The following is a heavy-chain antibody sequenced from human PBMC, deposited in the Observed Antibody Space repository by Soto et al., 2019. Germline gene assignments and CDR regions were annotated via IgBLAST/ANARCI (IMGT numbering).Heavy chain of an antibody. CDR1: GGSISSGGYY. J-gene: IGHJ3*02. V-gene: IGHV4-31*03. D-gene: IGHD3-22*01. Sequence: QVQLQESGPGLVKPSQTLSLTCTVSGGSISSGGYYWSWLRQHPGKGLEWIGYIYYSGRTYYNPSLKSRVTISVDTSKNQFSLKLNSVTAADTAVYYCATYHNSGSQAFDIWGQGTMFTVSS. CDR2: IYYSGRT. CDR3: ATYHNSGSQAFDI.